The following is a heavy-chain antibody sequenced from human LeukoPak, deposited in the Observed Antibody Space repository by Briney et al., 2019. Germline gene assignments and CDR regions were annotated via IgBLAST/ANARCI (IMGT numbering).Heavy chain of an antibody. CDR3: ARQYCSGGSCYPHAGWFDP. CDR2: ISAYNGNT. Sequence: ASVKVSCKASGYTFTSYGISWVRQAPGQGLEWMGWISAYNGNTNYAQKLQGRVTMTTDTSTSTAYMELRSLRSGDTAVYYCARQYCSGGSCYPHAGWFDPWGQGTLVTVSS. D-gene: IGHD2-15*01. V-gene: IGHV1-18*01. CDR1: GYTFTSYG. J-gene: IGHJ5*02.